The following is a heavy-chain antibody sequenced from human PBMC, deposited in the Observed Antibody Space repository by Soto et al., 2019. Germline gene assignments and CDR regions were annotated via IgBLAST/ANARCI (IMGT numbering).Heavy chain of an antibody. D-gene: IGHD3-3*01. Sequence: QVQLVESGGGVVQPGRSLRLSCAASGFTFSSYAMHWVRQAPGKGLEWVAVISYDGSNKYYADSVKGRFTISRDNSKNKLYLQMNSLRAEDTAVYYCARLPYYDFWSAPRGHDNWFDAWGQGTLVTVSS. CDR3: ARLPYYDFWSAPRGHDNWFDA. CDR1: GFTFSSYA. CDR2: ISYDGSNK. V-gene: IGHV3-30-3*01. J-gene: IGHJ5*02.